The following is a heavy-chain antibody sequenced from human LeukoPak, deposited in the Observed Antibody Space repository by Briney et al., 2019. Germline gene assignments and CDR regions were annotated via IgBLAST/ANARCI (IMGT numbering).Heavy chain of an antibody. CDR1: GYTLTELS. D-gene: IGHD3-22*01. J-gene: IGHJ4*02. CDR3: ATELHDSSGYYYPYFDY. Sequence: ASVKVSCKVSGYTLTELSMHWVRQAPGKGLEWMGGFDPEDGETIYAQKFQGRVTMTEDTSTDTAYMELSSLRSEDTAVYYCATELHDSSGYYYPYFDYWGQGTLVTVSS. V-gene: IGHV1-24*01. CDR2: FDPEDGET.